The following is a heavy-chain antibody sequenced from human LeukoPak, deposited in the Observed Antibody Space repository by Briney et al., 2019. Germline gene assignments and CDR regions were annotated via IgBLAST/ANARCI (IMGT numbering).Heavy chain of an antibody. D-gene: IGHD1-1*01. CDR2: IYYSGST. CDR1: GGSFSGYY. Sequence: SETLSLTCAVYGGSFSGYYWSWIRQPPGKGLEWIGSIYYSGSTYYNPSLKSRVTISVDTSKNQFSLKLSSVTAADTAVYYCARDRTNFDYWGQGTLVTVSS. V-gene: IGHV4-34*01. J-gene: IGHJ4*02. CDR3: ARDRTNFDY.